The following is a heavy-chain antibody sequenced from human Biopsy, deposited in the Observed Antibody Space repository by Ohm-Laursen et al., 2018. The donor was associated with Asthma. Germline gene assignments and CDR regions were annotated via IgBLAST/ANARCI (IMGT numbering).Heavy chain of an antibody. CDR1: GGTLNNYA. Sequence: VASVKVSCKSSGGTLNNYAINWVRQAPGQGLEWMGGISPIFGSIKYAQKFQDRVTISADVFRNTVHLELSSLTSEDTAVYYCARTYYDFLTGQVNDAFAMWGQGAMVTVSS. CDR2: ISPIFGSI. J-gene: IGHJ3*02. V-gene: IGHV1-69*13. D-gene: IGHD3-9*01. CDR3: ARTYYDFLTGQVNDAFAM.